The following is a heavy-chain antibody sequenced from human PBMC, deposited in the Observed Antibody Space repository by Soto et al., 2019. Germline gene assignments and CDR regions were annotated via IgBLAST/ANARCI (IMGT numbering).Heavy chain of an antibody. J-gene: IGHJ4*02. Sequence: GGSLRLSCAASGFTFSSYGMHWVRQAPGKGLEWVAVISYDGSNKYYADSVKGRFTISRDNSKNTLYLQMNSLRAEDTAVYYCAKPGDIQELTNFDYWGQGTLVTVSS. D-gene: IGHD2-15*01. V-gene: IGHV3-30*18. CDR1: GFTFSSYG. CDR3: AKPGDIQELTNFDY. CDR2: ISYDGSNK.